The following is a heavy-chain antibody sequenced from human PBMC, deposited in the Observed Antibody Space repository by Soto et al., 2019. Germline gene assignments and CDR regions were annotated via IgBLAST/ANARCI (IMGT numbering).Heavy chain of an antibody. J-gene: IGHJ5*02. CDR2: FKHSGRT. Sequence: QVQLQQWGAGLLKPSETLSLTCAVYGGSFSGYYWSWIRQPPGKGLKWIGEFKHSGRTNYNPALKSRVTISVETSKSQFSLKRSSVTAEDTAVYYCARHRAVAGTWVGWFDPWGQVALVTVSS. V-gene: IGHV4-34*01. D-gene: IGHD6-19*01. CDR1: GGSFSGYY. CDR3: ARHRAVAGTWVGWFDP.